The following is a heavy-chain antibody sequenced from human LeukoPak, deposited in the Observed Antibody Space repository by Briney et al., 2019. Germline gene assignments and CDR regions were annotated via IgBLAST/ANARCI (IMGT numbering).Heavy chain of an antibody. V-gene: IGHV3-23*01. CDR1: GFTLSTYT. Sequence: GGSLRLSCAASGFTLSTYTMYWVRHPPGKRLEWVSIIGNNGGGIHYADSVRGRFTITRDNSKNALYLQMNSLRVEDTAVYYCAIDPNWGTHSWGQGALVTVSS. CDR3: AIDPNWGTHS. CDR2: IGNNGGGI. D-gene: IGHD7-27*01. J-gene: IGHJ4*02.